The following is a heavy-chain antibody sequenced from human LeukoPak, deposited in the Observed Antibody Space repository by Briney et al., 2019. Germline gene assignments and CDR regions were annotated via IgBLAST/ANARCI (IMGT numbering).Heavy chain of an antibody. J-gene: IGHJ5*02. CDR1: GGSFSGYY. CDR3: ARYRWFGELLEFDP. Sequence: PSETLSLTCAVYGGSFSGYYWSWIRQPPGKGLEWIGEINHSGSTNYNPSLKSRVTISVDTSKNQFSLKLSPVTAADTAVYYCARYRWFGELLEFDPWGQGTLVTVSS. D-gene: IGHD3-10*01. V-gene: IGHV4-34*01. CDR2: INHSGST.